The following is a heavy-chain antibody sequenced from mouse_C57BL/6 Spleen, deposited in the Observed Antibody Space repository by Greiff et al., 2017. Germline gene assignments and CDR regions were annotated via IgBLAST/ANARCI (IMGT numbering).Heavy chain of an antibody. CDR2: IDPEDGDT. Sequence: EVKLMESGAELVRPGASVKLSCTASGFNIKDYYMHWVKQRPEQGLEWIGRIDPEDGDTEYAPKFQGKATMTADTSSNTAYLQLSSLTSEDTAGYYCTRGGYAMDYWGQGTSVTVSS. J-gene: IGHJ4*01. CDR1: GFNIKDYY. CDR3: TRGGYAMDY. V-gene: IGHV14-1*01.